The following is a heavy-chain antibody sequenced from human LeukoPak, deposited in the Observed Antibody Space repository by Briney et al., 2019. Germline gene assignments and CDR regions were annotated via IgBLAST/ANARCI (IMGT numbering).Heavy chain of an antibody. D-gene: IGHD5-18*01. J-gene: IGHJ4*02. Sequence: GSLRLSCAASGFTFTSYAMNWVRQAPGRGLEWVSAVSGSGGSTYYADSVKGRFTVSRDNSKNTLYLQMNSLRAEDTAVYYCAKAQGYTYYLDYWGQGTLVTVSS. CDR2: VSGSGGST. CDR1: GFTFTSYA. CDR3: AKAQGYTYYLDY. V-gene: IGHV3-23*01.